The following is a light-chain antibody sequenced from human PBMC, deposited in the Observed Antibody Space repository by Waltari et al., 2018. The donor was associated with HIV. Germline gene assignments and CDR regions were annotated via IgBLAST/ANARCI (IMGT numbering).Light chain of an antibody. J-gene: IGLJ2*01. V-gene: IGLV1-40*01. CDR1: CSNIRAGYD. CDR3: QSYDTGLV. CDR2: GDS. Sequence: QSVLTQPPSVSGAPGQRVTISCTGSCSNIRAGYDVHWYQHFPGTAPKHLIFGDSNRPSGVPDGFSGSKSGTSASLAITGLQAEDEADYYCQSYDTGLVFGGGTKLTVL.